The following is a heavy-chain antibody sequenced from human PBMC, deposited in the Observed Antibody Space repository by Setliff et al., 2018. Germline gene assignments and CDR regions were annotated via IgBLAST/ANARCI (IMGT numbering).Heavy chain of an antibody. D-gene: IGHD6-13*01. Sequence: ASVKVSCKASGYTFTSYAMHWVRQAPGQRLEWMGWINAGNGNTKYSQEFQGRVTITRDTSASTAYMELSSLRSDDTAVYYCARVSLQQLAGGLSFQHWGQGTLVTVSS. CDR2: INAGNGNT. J-gene: IGHJ1*01. CDR3: ARVSLQQLAGGLSFQH. CDR1: GYTFTSYA. V-gene: IGHV1-3*01.